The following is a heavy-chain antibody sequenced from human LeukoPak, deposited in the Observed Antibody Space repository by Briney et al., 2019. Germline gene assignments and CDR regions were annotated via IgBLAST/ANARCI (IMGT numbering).Heavy chain of an antibody. D-gene: IGHD3-22*01. CDR1: GFTFSSYG. CDR3: AKDRSYYDSSGYIYYFDY. J-gene: IGHJ4*02. V-gene: IGHV3-30*18. Sequence: GGSLRLSCAASGFTFSSYGMHWVRQAPGKGLEWVAVISYDASNKYYADSVKGRFTISRDNSKNTLYLQMNSLRAEDTAVYYCAKDRSYYDSSGYIYYFDYWGQGTLVTVSS. CDR2: ISYDASNK.